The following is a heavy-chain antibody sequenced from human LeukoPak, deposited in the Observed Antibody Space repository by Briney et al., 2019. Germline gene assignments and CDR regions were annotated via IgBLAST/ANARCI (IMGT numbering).Heavy chain of an antibody. CDR2: IYPGDSDT. V-gene: IGHV5-51*01. D-gene: IGHD1-26*01. CDR3: ARHHYSGLYNWFDP. Sequence: GESLKISCKGSGYSFTNYWLAWVRQMPGQGLEWMGIIYPGDSDTRYSPSFQGQVTISADKSIGTAYLQWSGLKASDTAMYYCARHHYSGLYNWFDPWGQGTLVTVSS. CDR1: GYSFTNYW. J-gene: IGHJ5*02.